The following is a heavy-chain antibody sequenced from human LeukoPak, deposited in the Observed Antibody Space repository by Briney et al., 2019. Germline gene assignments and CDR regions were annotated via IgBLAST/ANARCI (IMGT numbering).Heavy chain of an antibody. J-gene: IGHJ4*02. V-gene: IGHV4-34*01. Sequence: SETLSLTCAVYGGSFSGYYWSWIRQPPGKGLEWIGEINHSGSTNYNPSLKSRVTISVDTSKNQFSLKLSSVTAADTAVYYCARHPSGPRGAFDYWGQGTLVTVSS. CDR1: GGSFSGYY. CDR3: ARHPSGPRGAFDY. D-gene: IGHD3-10*01. CDR2: INHSGST.